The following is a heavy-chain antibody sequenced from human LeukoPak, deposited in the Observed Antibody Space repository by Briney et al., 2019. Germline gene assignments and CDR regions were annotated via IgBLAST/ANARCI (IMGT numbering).Heavy chain of an antibody. CDR1: GFTFSSYG. V-gene: IGHV3-30*18. J-gene: IGHJ4*02. CDR3: AKTQGSGSYYKD. CDR2: ISYDGSNK. D-gene: IGHD3-10*01. Sequence: GGSLRLSCAASGFTFSSYGMHWVRQAPGKGLEWVAVISYDGSNKYYADSVKGRFTISRDNSKNTLYLQMNSLRAEDTAVYYCAKTQGSGSYYKDWGQGTLVTVSS.